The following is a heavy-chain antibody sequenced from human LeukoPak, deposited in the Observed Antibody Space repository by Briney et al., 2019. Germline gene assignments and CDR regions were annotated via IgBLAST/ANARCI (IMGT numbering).Heavy chain of an antibody. J-gene: IGHJ4*02. D-gene: IGHD4/OR15-4a*01. CDR1: GASISSHY. CDR3: AIVDEYGRYHY. CDR2: IYRSVTT. Sequence: SETLSLTCSVAGASISSHYWGWIRQSPRKGLEWVGYIYRSVTTKYNTSLKSRVDISVDTSRSQCSVRLSSVTAADTAVYFCAIVDEYGRYHYWGQGTLVTVSS. V-gene: IGHV4-59*11.